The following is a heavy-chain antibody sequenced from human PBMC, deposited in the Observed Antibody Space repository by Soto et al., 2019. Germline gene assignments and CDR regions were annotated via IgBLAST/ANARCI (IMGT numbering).Heavy chain of an antibody. CDR2: AYGDMTT. J-gene: IGHJ4*02. Sequence: EVQLVESGGGLIQPGGSLRLYCAASGFTVSTYSMNWVRQAPGKGLEWVSVAYGDMTTFYADSVKGRFTISRDNAKNSLYLQMNSLRAEDTAVYYCAKDGRGNSPPDWGQGILVTVSS. CDR1: GFTVSTYS. CDR3: AKDGRGNSPPD. V-gene: IGHV3-53*01. D-gene: IGHD2-21*02.